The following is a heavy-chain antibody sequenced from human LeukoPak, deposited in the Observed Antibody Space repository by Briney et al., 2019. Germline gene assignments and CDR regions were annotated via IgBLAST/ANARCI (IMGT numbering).Heavy chain of an antibody. V-gene: IGHV3-23*01. D-gene: IGHD2-21*01. Sequence: GGSLRLSCAASGFTFRSYAMSWVRQAPGKGLEWVSAISGSGGSTQYVDSVKGRFTISRDNSKNTLYLQMNSLRAEDTAVYYCAKFLPTHIVVANYYFDYWGQGTLVTVSS. CDR1: GFTFRSYA. CDR2: ISGSGGST. CDR3: AKFLPTHIVVANYYFDY. J-gene: IGHJ4*02.